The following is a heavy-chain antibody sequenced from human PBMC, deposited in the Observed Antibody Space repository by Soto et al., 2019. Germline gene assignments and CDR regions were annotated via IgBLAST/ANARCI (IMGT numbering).Heavy chain of an antibody. D-gene: IGHD1-26*01. CDR3: ARVVGATRYYYGMDV. J-gene: IGHJ6*02. Sequence: GASVKVSCKASGGTFSSYAISWVRQAPGQGLEWMGGIIPIFGTANYAQKFQGRVTITADKSTSTAYMELSSLRSEDTAVYYCARVVGATRYYYGMDVWGQGTTVTVSS. CDR2: IIPIFGTA. CDR1: GGTFSSYA. V-gene: IGHV1-69*06.